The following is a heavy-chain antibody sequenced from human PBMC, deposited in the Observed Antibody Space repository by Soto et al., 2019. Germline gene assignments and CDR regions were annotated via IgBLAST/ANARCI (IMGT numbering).Heavy chain of an antibody. Sequence: XGSLRLSHDASVFTFSSYSLIWVRQAPGRGLDGVSVISGGSGTNYSDYLKDRFTITTDNSKNTQYMQMKSLRDAERAVYYCAQDTDWSGVYGMDLWGQGTKVTVSS. CDR2: ISGGSGT. J-gene: IGHJ6*02. V-gene: IGHV3-23*01. D-gene: IGHD3-3*01. CDR1: VFTFSSYS. CDR3: AQDTDWSGVYGMDL.